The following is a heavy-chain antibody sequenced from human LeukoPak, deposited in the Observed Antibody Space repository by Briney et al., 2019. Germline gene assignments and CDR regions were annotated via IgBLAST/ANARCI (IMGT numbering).Heavy chain of an antibody. CDR3: AKRTTTSSGFDC. CDR1: GFTFRNYA. CDR2: ITKGGTT. Sequence: GGSLRLSCAASGFTFRNYAMSWVRQAPGKGLELVSGITKGGTTYYADYVEGRFTISRDNSNNTQHLQIISLRTEDTALYHCAKRTTTSSGFDCWGQGTLVTVSS. D-gene: IGHD2-2*01. V-gene: IGHV3-23*01. J-gene: IGHJ4*02.